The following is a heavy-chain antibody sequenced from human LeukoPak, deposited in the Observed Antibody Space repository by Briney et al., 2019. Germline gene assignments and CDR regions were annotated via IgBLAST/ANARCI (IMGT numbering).Heavy chain of an antibody. CDR3: AKDSVVVPAGWFDP. V-gene: IGHV3-23*01. D-gene: IGHD2-2*01. CDR1: GFTFSSYA. Sequence: GGSLRLSCAASGFTFSSYAMSWVRQAPGKGLEWVSGIGYSGGGTYYADSVKGRFTISRDNSKNTLYLQMNSLRAEDTAVYYCAKDSVVVPAGWFDPWGQGTLVTVSS. J-gene: IGHJ5*02. CDR2: IGYSGGGT.